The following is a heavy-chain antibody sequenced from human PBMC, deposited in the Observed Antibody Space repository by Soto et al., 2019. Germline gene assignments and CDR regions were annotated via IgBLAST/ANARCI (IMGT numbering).Heavy chain of an antibody. D-gene: IGHD2-2*01. V-gene: IGHV4-30-2*01. J-gene: IGHJ5*02. CDR3: ARVPDR. Sequence: SETLSLTCXVTGGSISRGGYSWSRIRQPPGKGLERIGYIYHSGSTYYNPSLKSRVTISVDRSKHQFSLTPSSVTPPDRAAFDGARVPDRWGQGTLVTVSS. CDR2: IYHSGST. CDR1: GGSISRGGYS.